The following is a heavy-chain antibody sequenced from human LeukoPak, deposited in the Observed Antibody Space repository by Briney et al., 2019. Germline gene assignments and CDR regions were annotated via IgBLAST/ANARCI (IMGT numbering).Heavy chain of an antibody. D-gene: IGHD2/OR15-2a*01. Sequence: ASVKVSCKASGYTFASYDITWVRQAPGQGLEWMGWMNPNSGNTGYARKFKGRVSMTRDTSITTAYMELSSLRSEDTAVYYCARAIRNELLSEFWGRGSLITVSS. V-gene: IGHV1-8*01. CDR1: GYTFASYD. CDR2: MNPNSGNT. CDR3: ARAIRNELLSEF. J-gene: IGHJ4*02.